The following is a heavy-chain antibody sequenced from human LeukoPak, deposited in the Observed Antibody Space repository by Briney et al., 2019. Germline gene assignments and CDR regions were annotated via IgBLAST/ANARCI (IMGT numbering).Heavy chain of an antibody. Sequence: SQTLSLTCTVSGGSISSGGYYWSWIRQHPGKGLEWIGYIYYSGSTYYNPSLKSRVTISVDTSKNQFSLELSSVTAADTAVYYCARDGLGYCTSTSCLGGFDYWGQGTLVTVSS. CDR1: GGSISSGGYY. D-gene: IGHD2-2*01. CDR2: IYYSGST. V-gene: IGHV4-31*03. CDR3: ARDGLGYCTSTSCLGGFDY. J-gene: IGHJ4*02.